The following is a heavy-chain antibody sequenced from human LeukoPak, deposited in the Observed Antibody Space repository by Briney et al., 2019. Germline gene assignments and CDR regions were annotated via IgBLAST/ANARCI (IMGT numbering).Heavy chain of an antibody. D-gene: IGHD1-26*01. CDR2: ISYDGSNK. V-gene: IGHV3-30-3*01. CDR3: ARDALPGWELSPDAFDI. J-gene: IGHJ3*02. CDR1: GFTFSSYA. Sequence: PGGSLRLSCAASGFTFSSYAMHWVRQAPGKGLEWVAVISYDGSNKYYADSVKGRFTISRDNSKNTLYLQMNSLRAEDTAVNYCARDALPGWELSPDAFDIWGQGTMVTVSS.